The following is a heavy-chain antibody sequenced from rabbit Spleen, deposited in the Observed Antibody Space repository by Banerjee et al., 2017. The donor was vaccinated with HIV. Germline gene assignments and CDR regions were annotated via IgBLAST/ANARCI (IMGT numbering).Heavy chain of an antibody. CDR2: IHIGSSTFT. Sequence: QEQLVESGGDLVKPGASLTLTCIASGVSFSGSSYMCWVRQAPGKGLEWIACIHIGSSTFTYFASWAKGRFTISKTSSTTVTLQMTSLAAADTATYFCARDTSSSFSSYGMDLWGQGTLVTVS. CDR1: GVSFSGSSY. J-gene: IGHJ6*01. D-gene: IGHD1-1*01. V-gene: IGHV1S45*01. CDR3: ARDTSSSFSSYGMDL.